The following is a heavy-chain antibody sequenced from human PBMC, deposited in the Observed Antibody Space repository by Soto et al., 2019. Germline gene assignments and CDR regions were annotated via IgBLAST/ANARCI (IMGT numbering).Heavy chain of an antibody. CDR3: ARVSSSIVVVPDYGMDV. D-gene: IGHD2-2*01. CDR2: ISVKNGNT. CDR1: GDTFISNG. J-gene: IGHJ6*02. V-gene: IGHV1-18*04. Sequence: ASVKVSCKASGDTFISNGITWVRQAPGQGLEWMGWISVKNGNTKYAKKVQDRVTMTADTSTSTAYLEVRSLRSDDTAVYYCARVSSSIVVVPDYGMDVWGQGTTVTVSS.